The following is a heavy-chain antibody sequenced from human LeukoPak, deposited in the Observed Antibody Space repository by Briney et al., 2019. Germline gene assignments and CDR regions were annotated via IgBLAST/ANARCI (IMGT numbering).Heavy chain of an antibody. CDR1: GFTFDDYG. D-gene: IGHD3-22*01. CDR3: XXXPLQTXXTXKIVVYYYPFDY. J-gene: IGHJ4*02. V-gene: IGHV3-20*04. CDR2: INWNGGST. Sequence: GGSLRLSCAASGFTFDDYGMSWVRQAPGKGLEWVSGINWNGGSTGYADSVKGRFTISRDNAKNSLYLQMNSLRAEDTALYYCXXXPLQTXXTXKIVVYYYPFDYWGQGTLVTVS.